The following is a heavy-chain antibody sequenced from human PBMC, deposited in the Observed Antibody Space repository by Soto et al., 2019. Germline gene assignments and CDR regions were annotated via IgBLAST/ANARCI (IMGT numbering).Heavy chain of an antibody. Sequence: SETLSLTCTVSGGSISSYYWSWIRQPPGKGLEWIGYIYYSGSTNYNPSLKSRVTISVDTSKNQFSLKLSSVTAADTAVYYCATGHGGSYQYHFDYWGQGTPVTVSS. V-gene: IGHV4-59*01. D-gene: IGHD1-26*01. J-gene: IGHJ4*02. CDR3: ATGHGGSYQYHFDY. CDR2: IYYSGST. CDR1: GGSISSYY.